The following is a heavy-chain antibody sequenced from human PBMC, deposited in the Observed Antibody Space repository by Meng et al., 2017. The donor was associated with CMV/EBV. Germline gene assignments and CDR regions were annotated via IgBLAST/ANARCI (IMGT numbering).Heavy chain of an antibody. CDR2: IRSKANSYAT. D-gene: IGHD2-21*01. CDR3: TRHQFAYCGGDCSGDDAFDI. CDR1: GFTFSGSA. Sequence: GGSLRLSWAASGFTFSGSAMHWVRQASGKGLEWVGRIRSKANSYATAYAALVKGRFTISRDDSKNTAYLQMNSLKTEDTAVYYCTRHQFAYCGGDCSGDDAFDIWGQGTMVTVSS. J-gene: IGHJ3*02. V-gene: IGHV3-73*01.